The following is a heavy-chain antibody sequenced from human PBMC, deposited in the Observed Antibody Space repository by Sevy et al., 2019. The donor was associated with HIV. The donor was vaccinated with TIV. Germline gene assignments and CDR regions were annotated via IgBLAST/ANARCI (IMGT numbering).Heavy chain of an antibody. V-gene: IGHV4-39*02. J-gene: IGHJ4*02. D-gene: IGHD6-13*01. CDR1: GDSITSSSYY. CDR3: ARRAYGSSHYFDY. CDR2: IYYRGNT. Sequence: SETLSLTCSVSGDSITSSSYYWGWIRQPPGKGLEGIGIIYYRGNTYYNPSLKRRVTIFVDTSKNHFSLKLTSVTAADTAFYYCARRAYGSSHYFDYWGQGTLVTVSS.